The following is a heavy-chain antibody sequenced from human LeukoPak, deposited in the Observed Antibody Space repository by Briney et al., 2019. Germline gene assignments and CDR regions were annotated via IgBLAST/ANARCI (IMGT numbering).Heavy chain of an antibody. CDR3: ARARRYCSGGSCYPNRLGYYYYMDV. V-gene: IGHV3-11*04. J-gene: IGHJ6*03. D-gene: IGHD2-15*01. CDR2: ISSSGNTT. Sequence: PGGSLRLSCAASGFTFSDYYMSWIRQAPGKGLEWVSYISSSGNTTYHADSVKGRFTISRDNAKNSLYLQMNSLRAEDTAVYYCARARRYCSGGSCYPNRLGYYYYMDVWGKGTTVTVSS. CDR1: GFTFSDYY.